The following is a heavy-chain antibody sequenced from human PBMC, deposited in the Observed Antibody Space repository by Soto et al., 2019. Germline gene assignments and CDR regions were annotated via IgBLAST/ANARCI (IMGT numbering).Heavy chain of an antibody. Sequence: EVPLVESGGGLVQPGGSLRLSCAASGFTFSSYAMHWVRQAPGKGLEYVSAISSNGGSTYYANSVKGRFTISRDNSKNTLYLQMGSLRAEDMAVYYCARGPPAGGSGSYPFDYWGQGTLVTVSS. D-gene: IGHD3-10*01. CDR2: ISSNGGST. J-gene: IGHJ4*02. V-gene: IGHV3-64*01. CDR1: GFTFSSYA. CDR3: ARGPPAGGSGSYPFDY.